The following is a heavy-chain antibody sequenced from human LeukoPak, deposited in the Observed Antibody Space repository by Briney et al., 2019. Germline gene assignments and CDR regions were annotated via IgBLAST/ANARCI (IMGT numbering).Heavy chain of an antibody. D-gene: IGHD2-8*01. CDR1: GFTFSNAW. Sequence: GGSLRLSCAASGFTFSNAWMSWVRQAPGKGPEWVGRIKSKTDGGTTDYAAPVKGRFTISRDDSKNTLYLQMNSLKTEDTAVYYCTTDITLLMVYAINDYWGQGTLVTVSS. J-gene: IGHJ4*02. V-gene: IGHV3-15*01. CDR3: TTDITLLMVYAINDY. CDR2: IKSKTDGGTT.